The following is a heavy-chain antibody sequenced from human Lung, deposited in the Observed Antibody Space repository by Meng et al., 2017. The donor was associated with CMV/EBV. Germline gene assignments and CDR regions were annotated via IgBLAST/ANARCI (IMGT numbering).Heavy chain of an antibody. V-gene: IGHV1-69*10. CDR3: ARVEFASLKNWFDP. Sequence: ASGGTFRSYAISWVRQAPGQGLEWVGGIIPILGIANYAQKFQGRVTITADKSTSTAYMELSSLRSEDTAVYYCARVEFASLKNWFDPWGQGTLVTVSS. J-gene: IGHJ5*02. CDR2: IIPILGIA. D-gene: IGHD2-2*01. CDR1: GGTFRSYA.